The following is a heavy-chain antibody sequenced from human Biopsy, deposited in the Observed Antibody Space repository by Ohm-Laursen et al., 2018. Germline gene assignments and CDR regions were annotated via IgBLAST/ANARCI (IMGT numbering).Heavy chain of an antibody. D-gene: IGHD6-13*01. Sequence: TLSLTCTVSGDSISSYYRSWIRQPAGQGLEWIGRIYSSGSTNYNPSLKSRVTMSVDTSKNQFPLILSSMTAADTAVYYCAREPRIAAVAYFDPWGQGTLVTVSS. CDR3: AREPRIAAVAYFDP. CDR1: GDSISSYY. CDR2: IYSSGST. J-gene: IGHJ5*02. V-gene: IGHV4-4*07.